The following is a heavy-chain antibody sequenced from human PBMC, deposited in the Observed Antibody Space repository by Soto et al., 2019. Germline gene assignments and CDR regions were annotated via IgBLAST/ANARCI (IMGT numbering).Heavy chain of an antibody. CDR2: INHSGSP. J-gene: IGHJ5*02. CDR1: GGSFSGYY. CDR3: ATANWSHHYFDP. D-gene: IGHD1-1*01. Sequence: SETLSLTCAVYGGSFSGYYWSWLRQPPGKGLEWIGEINHSGSPNYNPSLKSRVTISVDTSKNQFSLKMTSVTAADTAVYYCATANWSHHYFDPWGQGTLVTVS. V-gene: IGHV4-34*01.